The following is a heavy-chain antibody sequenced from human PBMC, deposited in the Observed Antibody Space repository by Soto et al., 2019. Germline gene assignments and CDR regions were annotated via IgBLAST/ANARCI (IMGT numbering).Heavy chain of an antibody. J-gene: IGHJ4*02. V-gene: IGHV3-74*01. CDR3: ARVSSGWPYFDY. D-gene: IGHD6-19*01. CDR1: GFTFSSYW. Sequence: GGSLRLSCAASGFTFSSYWIHWVRQAPGKGLVWVSRINSDGSSTSYADSVKGRFTISRDNAKNTLYLQMNSLRAEDTAVYYCARVSSGWPYFDYWGQGTLVTVSS. CDR2: INSDGSST.